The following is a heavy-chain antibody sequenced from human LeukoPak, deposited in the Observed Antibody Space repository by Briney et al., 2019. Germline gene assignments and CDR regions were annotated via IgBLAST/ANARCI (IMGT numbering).Heavy chain of an antibody. J-gene: IGHJ4*02. CDR1: GFTVSSNY. V-gene: IGHV3-23*01. Sequence: PGGSLRLSCAASGFTVSSNYMSWVRQAPGKGLEWISSISGSGGSTYYADSVKGRFTISRDNSKNTLYLQMNSLRADDTAVYYCANGGGYSSGWYYWGQGTLVTVSS. CDR2: ISGSGGST. CDR3: ANGGGYSSGWYY. D-gene: IGHD6-19*01.